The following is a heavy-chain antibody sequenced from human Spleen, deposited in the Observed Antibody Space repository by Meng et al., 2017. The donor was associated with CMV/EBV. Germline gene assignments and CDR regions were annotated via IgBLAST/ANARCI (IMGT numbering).Heavy chain of an antibody. D-gene: IGHD5-24*01. Sequence: GESLKISCAASGFTFSSYGMHWVRQAPGKGLEWVALIPYDGRDKYYADSVKGRFTISRDNSKNTLYLQMNNLRAEDTAMYYCARALVGDGANSGYWGQGMLVTVSS. CDR3: ARALVGDGANSGY. V-gene: IGHV3-30*12. CDR1: GFTFSSYG. J-gene: IGHJ4*02. CDR2: IPYDGRDK.